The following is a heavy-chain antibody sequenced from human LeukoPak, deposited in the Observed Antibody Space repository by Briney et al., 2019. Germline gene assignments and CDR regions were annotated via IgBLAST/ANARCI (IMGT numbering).Heavy chain of an antibody. D-gene: IGHD6-19*01. CDR2: INHSGST. V-gene: IGHV4-34*01. J-gene: IGHJ6*03. CDR3: ARDPRGSGWYGGRRDYYYMDV. Sequence: SETLSLTCAVYGGSFSGYYWSWIRQPPGKGLEWIGEINHSGSTNYNPSLKSRVTISVDTSKNQFSLKLSSVTAADTAVYYCARDPRGSGWYGGRRDYYYMDVWGKGTTVTVSS. CDR1: GGSFSGYY.